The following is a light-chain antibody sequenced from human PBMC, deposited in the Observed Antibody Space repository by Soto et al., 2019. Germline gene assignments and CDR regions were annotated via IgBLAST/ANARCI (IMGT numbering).Light chain of an antibody. V-gene: IGLV4-60*03. CDR2: LEGSGSY. CDR1: SGHSSYI. J-gene: IGLJ2*01. Sequence: QLVLTQSSSASASLGSSVKLTCTLSSGHSSYIIAWHQQQPGKAPRYLMKLEGSGSYNKGSGVPDRFSGSSSGADSYLTITNLQAEDEADYYCETWDSNTVVFGGGTKLTVL. CDR3: ETWDSNTVV.